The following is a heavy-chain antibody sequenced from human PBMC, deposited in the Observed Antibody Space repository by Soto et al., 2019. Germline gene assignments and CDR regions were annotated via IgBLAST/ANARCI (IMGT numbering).Heavy chain of an antibody. Sequence: GKGLEWMGIIYPGDSDTRYSPSFQGQVTISADKSISTAYLQWSSLKASDTAMYYCARVPAQEGSGYYSYDFAYWGNGTLVPVSS. CDR3: ARVPAQEGSGYYSYDFAY. J-gene: IGHJ4*01. V-gene: IGHV5-51*01. D-gene: IGHD3-22*01. CDR2: IYPGDSDT.